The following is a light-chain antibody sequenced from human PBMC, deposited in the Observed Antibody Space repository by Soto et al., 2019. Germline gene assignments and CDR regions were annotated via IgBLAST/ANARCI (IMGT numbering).Light chain of an antibody. CDR2: DAS. Sequence: EVVLTQSPATLSLSPGERATLSCRASQSVDSSLAWYQQKLGQAPRLLIYDASNRATGIPGRFSGSGSGTDFTLTISSLEPEDFAVYYCQQRGAFGQGIKVEIK. CDR1: QSVDSS. CDR3: QQRGA. J-gene: IGKJ2*01. V-gene: IGKV3-11*01.